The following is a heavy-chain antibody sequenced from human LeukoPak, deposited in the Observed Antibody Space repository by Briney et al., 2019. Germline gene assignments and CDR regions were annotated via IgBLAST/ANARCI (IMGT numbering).Heavy chain of an antibody. V-gene: IGHV3-23*01. CDR1: GFTFSSYA. CDR3: AKDGRYQPYGMDV. CDR2: ISGSGGST. Sequence: GGSLRLSCAASGFTFSSYAMSWVRQAPGKGLEWVSAISGSGGSTYYADSAKGRFTISRDNSKNTLYLQMNSLRAEDTAVYYCAKDGRYQPYGMDVWGQGTTVTVSS. D-gene: IGHD2-2*01. J-gene: IGHJ6*02.